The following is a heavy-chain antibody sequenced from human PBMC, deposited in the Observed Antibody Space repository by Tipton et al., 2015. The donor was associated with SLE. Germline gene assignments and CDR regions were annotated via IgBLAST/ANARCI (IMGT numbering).Heavy chain of an antibody. CDR2: IYYSGST. J-gene: IGHJ5*02. D-gene: IGHD6-13*01. CDR3: ARVVKGSSWYWFDP. V-gene: IGHV4-59*01. Sequence: TLSLTCAVSGGPISSYSWSWIRQPPGKGLEWIGYIYYSGSTNYNPSLKSRVTISVDTSKKQFSLKLSSVTAADTAVYYCARVVKGSSWYWFDPWGQGTLVTVSS. CDR1: GGPISSYS.